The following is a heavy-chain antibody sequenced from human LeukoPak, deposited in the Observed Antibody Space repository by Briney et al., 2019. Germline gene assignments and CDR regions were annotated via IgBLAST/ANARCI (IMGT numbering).Heavy chain of an antibody. D-gene: IGHD3-16*01. V-gene: IGHV4-59*01. CDR2: IYSSGST. Sequence: SETLSLTCTVSAGSISSYYWSWIRQPPGKGLEWIGYIYSSGSTNYNPSLKSRVTISVDTSKNQFSLKLSSVTAADTAVYYCARVDEGGYYYYGMDAWGQGTTVTVSS. CDR1: AGSISSYY. J-gene: IGHJ6*02. CDR3: ARVDEGGYYYYGMDA.